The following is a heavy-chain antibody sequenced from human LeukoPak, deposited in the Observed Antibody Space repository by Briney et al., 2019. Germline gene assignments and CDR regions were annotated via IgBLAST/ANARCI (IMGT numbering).Heavy chain of an antibody. D-gene: IGHD2-15*01. CDR2: ISYDGSNK. CDR3: AKDRGRYCSGGSCYRAADY. Sequence: PGRSLRLSCAASGFTFSSYGMLWVRQAPGKGLEWVAVISYDGSNKYYADSVKGRFTISRDNSKNTLYLQMNSLRAEDTAVYYCAKDRGRYCSGGSCYRAADYWGQGTLVTVSS. V-gene: IGHV3-30*18. CDR1: GFTFSSYG. J-gene: IGHJ4*02.